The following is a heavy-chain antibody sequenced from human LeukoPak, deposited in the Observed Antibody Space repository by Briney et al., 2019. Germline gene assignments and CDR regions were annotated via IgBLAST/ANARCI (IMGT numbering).Heavy chain of an antibody. CDR1: GFTFSTYG. J-gene: IGHJ4*01. V-gene: IGHV3-23*01. Sequence: GGSLRLSCAASGFTFSTYGMPWVRQAPGEGLEWVSAISDSGGSTYYADSVTGRFTISRDNSKNTLHLQMNSLTGEDTAVYYCASRDPCSGGTCYGLGYWGHGTLVTVSS. CDR2: ISDSGGST. D-gene: IGHD2-15*01. CDR3: ASRDPCSGGTCYGLGY.